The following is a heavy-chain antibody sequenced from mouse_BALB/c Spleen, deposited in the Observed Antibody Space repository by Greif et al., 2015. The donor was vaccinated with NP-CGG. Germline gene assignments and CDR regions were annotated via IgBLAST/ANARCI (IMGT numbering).Heavy chain of an antibody. CDR3: ARLDYGKGVYAMDY. D-gene: IGHD1-1*01. CDR2: IWSDGST. Sequence: QVQLKESGPGLVAPSQSLSITCTISGFSLTSYGVHWVRQPPGKGLEWLVVIWSDGSTTYNSALKSRLSISKDNSKSQVFLKMNSLQTDDTAMYYCARLDYGKGVYAMDYWGQGTSVTVSS. V-gene: IGHV2-6-1*01. J-gene: IGHJ4*01. CDR1: GFSLTSYG.